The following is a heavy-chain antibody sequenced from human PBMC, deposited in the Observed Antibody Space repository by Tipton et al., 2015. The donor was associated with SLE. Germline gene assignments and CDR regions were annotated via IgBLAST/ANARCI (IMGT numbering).Heavy chain of an antibody. Sequence: TLSLTCTVSGGSISSYYWSWIRQPPGKGLEYIGEINHRGSTNYNPSLKSRVTISVDTSKNQFSLKLSSVTAADTAVYYCARWGGTGWFDPWGQGTLVTVSS. CDR3: ARWGGTGWFDP. CDR2: INHRGST. V-gene: IGHV4-34*01. CDR1: GGSISSYY. D-gene: IGHD3-10*01. J-gene: IGHJ5*02.